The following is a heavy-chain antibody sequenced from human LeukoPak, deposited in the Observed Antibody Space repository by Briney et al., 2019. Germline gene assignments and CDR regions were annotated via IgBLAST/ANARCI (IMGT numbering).Heavy chain of an antibody. V-gene: IGHV4-39*07. CDR2: IYYSGST. CDR3: ARAQDYYDSSGYYPYDAFDI. Sequence: SETLSLTCTVSGGSISSSSYYWGWIRQPPGKGLEWIGSIYYSGSTYYNPSLKSRVTISVDTSKNQFSLKLSSVTAADTAVYYCARAQDYYDSSGYYPYDAFDIWGQGTMVTVSS. J-gene: IGHJ3*02. CDR1: GGSISSSSYY. D-gene: IGHD3-22*01.